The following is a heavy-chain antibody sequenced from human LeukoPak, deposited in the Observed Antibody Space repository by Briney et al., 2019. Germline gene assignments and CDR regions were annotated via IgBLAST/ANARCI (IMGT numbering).Heavy chain of an antibody. V-gene: IGHV3-21*05. J-gene: IGHJ4*02. CDR2: IDSGSDDI. D-gene: IGHD5-18*01. Sequence: PGGSLRLSCAASGFSFSLYAMNWVRQAPGKGVEWISYIDSGSDDILHADSVRGRFAISRDNAKNTLYLEMNSLRAEDTAVYYCARDTYRPQLIDSWGQGTLVTVPS. CDR3: ARDTYRPQLIDS. CDR1: GFSFSLYA.